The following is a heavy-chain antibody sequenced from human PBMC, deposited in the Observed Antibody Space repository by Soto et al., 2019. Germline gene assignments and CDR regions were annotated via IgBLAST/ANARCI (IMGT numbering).Heavy chain of an antibody. J-gene: IGHJ6*02. Sequence: ASVKVSCKASGYTFTIYSMHRVLQAPLQGLDWMGIINPSSGRTSYAQNFQGRVTMTSDTSTSIVYMEMSSLKSEDTAVYYCARDHNFGFILYAMDVWGQGTTVTVSS. D-gene: IGHD2-15*01. V-gene: IGHV1-46*01. CDR2: INPSSGRT. CDR1: GYTFTIYS. CDR3: ARDHNFGFILYAMDV.